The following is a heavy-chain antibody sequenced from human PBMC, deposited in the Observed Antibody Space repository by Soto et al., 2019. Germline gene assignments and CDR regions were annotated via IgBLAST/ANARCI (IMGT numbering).Heavy chain of an antibody. CDR3: AREDRNYDYYAVDV. CDR2: IYSGGST. CDR1: GFTVSSNY. Sequence: GGSLRLSCAASGFTVSSNYMSWVRQAPGKGLEWVSVIYSGGSTYDADSVKGRVTISRDNSKNTLYLQMNSLRAEDTAVYYCAREDRNYDYYAVDVWGQGTTVTVSS. J-gene: IGHJ6*02. V-gene: IGHV3-53*01.